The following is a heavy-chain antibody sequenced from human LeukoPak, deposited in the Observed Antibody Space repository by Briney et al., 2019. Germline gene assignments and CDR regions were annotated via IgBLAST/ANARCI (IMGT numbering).Heavy chain of an antibody. D-gene: IGHD3-3*02. V-gene: IGHV4-59*08. CDR3: ARHGSIYSFDY. J-gene: IGHJ4*02. CDR1: GGSIGSYY. CDR2: LDYSGST. Sequence: SETLSLTCTVSGGSIGSYYWSWIRQPPGKGLEWIGYLDYSGSTNYNPSFKSRVTISVDTSKNQFSLRLSSLTAADTAVYYCARHGSIYSFDYWGQGTLVTVSS.